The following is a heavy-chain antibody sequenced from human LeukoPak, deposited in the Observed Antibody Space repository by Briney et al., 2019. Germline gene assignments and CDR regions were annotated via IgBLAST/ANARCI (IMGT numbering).Heavy chain of an antibody. Sequence: PGGSLRLSCAASGFTFSNHWMHWVRQGPGKGLVWVSRLNSDGRTTTYADSVKGRFTIPRGNAKNTLYLQMNSLRVEDTAVYYCARGSDETVTISGWFDPWGQGTLVTVSS. CDR3: ARGSDETVTISGWFDP. CDR1: GFTFSNHW. D-gene: IGHD4-17*01. V-gene: IGHV3-74*01. J-gene: IGHJ5*02. CDR2: LNSDGRTT.